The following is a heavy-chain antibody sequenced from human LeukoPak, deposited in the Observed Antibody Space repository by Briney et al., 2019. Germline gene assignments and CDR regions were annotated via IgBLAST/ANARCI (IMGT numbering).Heavy chain of an antibody. CDR1: DYTFTSYG. J-gene: IGHJ4*02. Sequence: ASVKVSCKASDYTFTSYGITWVRQAPGQGLEWMGWITPYYGNTNYAQKLQGRVTMTTDTSTSTAYMELRSLRSDDTAVYYCARDRDGYSYWGQGTLVTVSS. CDR2: ITPYYGNT. D-gene: IGHD5-24*01. V-gene: IGHV1-18*01. CDR3: ARDRDGYSY.